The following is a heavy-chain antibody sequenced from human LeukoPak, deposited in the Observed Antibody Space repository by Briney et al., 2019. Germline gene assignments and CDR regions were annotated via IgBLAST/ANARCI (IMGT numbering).Heavy chain of an antibody. J-gene: IGHJ6*03. CDR3: ARGRYTKHSGSYFGFHYYYYCMDV. D-gene: IGHD3-10*01. Sequence: SVKVSCKASGGTFSSYAISWVRQAPGQGLEWMGGIIPIFGTANYAQKFQGRVTITADESTSTAYMELSSLRSEDTAVYYCARGRYTKHSGSYFGFHYYYYCMDVWGKGTTVTISS. CDR1: GGTFSSYA. CDR2: IIPIFGTA. V-gene: IGHV1-69*13.